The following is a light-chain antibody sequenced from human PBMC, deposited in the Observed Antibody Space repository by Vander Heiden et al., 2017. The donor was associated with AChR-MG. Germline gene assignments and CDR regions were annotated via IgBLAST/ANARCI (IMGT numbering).Light chain of an antibody. Sequence: HSALTQPASVPGSPGQSITISCTGARSDVVGYNYVSWYQQHPGKAPKLMIYEVSNRPSGVSNRFSGSKSGNTASLTISGLQAEDEADYYCSSYTSSSTLVVFGGGTKLTVL. J-gene: IGLJ2*01. CDR3: SSYTSSSTLVV. CDR1: RSDVVGYNY. V-gene: IGLV2-14*01. CDR2: EVS.